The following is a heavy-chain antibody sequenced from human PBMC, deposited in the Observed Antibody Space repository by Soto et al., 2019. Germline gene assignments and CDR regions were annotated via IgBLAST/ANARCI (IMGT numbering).Heavy chain of an antibody. J-gene: IGHJ6*03. CDR1: GYTFTSYD. CDR2: MNPNSGNT. D-gene: IGHD4-4*01. CDR3: ASGRRGTRYSNRGGDYYYIDV. Sequence: ASVKVSCKASGYTFTSYDINWVRQATGQGLEWMGWMNPNSGNTGYAQKFQGRVTMTRNTSISTAYMELSSLRSEDTAVYYCASGRRGTRYSNRGGDYYYIDVWGKGTMVTVSS. V-gene: IGHV1-8*01.